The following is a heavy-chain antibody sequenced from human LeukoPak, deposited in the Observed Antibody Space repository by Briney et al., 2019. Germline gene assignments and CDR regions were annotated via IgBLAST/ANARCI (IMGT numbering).Heavy chain of an antibody. V-gene: IGHV3-23*01. D-gene: IGHD1-26*01. Sequence: GGSLRLSCAASGFTFSSYAMSWVRQAPGKGLEWVSAISGSGGSTYYADSVKGRFTISRDNAKNSLYLQMNSLRAEDTAVYYCARDLGIVGASPWKTDYWGQGTLVTVSS. CDR3: ARDLGIVGASPWKTDY. CDR1: GFTFSSYA. J-gene: IGHJ4*02. CDR2: ISGSGGST.